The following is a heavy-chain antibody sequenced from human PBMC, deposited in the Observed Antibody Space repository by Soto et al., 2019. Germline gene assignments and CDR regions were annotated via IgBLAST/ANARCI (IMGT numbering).Heavy chain of an antibody. CDR1: CGSIISSSYY. V-gene: IGHV4-39*01. CDR2: IYYSGST. J-gene: IGHJ6*02. D-gene: IGHD4-4*01. Sequence: SETLSLTCTFSCGSIISSSYYWGWIRQPPGKGLEWIGSIYYSGSTYYNPSLKSRVTISVDTSKNQFSLKLSSVTAADTAVYYCARGSYSNYGDNYYYGMDVWGQGTTVTVSS. CDR3: ARGSYSNYGDNYYYGMDV.